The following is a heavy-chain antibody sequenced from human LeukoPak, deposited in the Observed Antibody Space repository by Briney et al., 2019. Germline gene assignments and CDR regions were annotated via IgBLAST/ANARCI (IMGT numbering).Heavy chain of an antibody. Sequence: SVKVSCKASGGTFSSYAISWVRQAPGQGLEWMGRIIPILGIANYAQKFQGRVTITADKSTSTAYMELSSLRSEDTAVYYCASDGIKGDYYYMDVWGKGTTVTVSS. CDR1: GGTFSSYA. D-gene: IGHD3-10*01. J-gene: IGHJ6*03. CDR3: ASDGIKGDYYYMDV. CDR2: IIPILGIA. V-gene: IGHV1-69*04.